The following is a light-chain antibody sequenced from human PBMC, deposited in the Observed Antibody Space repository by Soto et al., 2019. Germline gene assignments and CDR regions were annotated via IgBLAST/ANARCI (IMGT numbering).Light chain of an antibody. V-gene: IGKV3-15*01. CDR1: QSVSSN. CDR3: HHYNQWPALN. Sequence: EIVMTQSPATLSVSPGERATLSCRASQSVSSNLAWYQQKPGQAPRLLIYGASTRATGIPARFSGSRSGTEFTLNNRGLQSEEFAVYYCHHYNQWPALNFGGGTQVAIK. CDR2: GAS. J-gene: IGKJ4*01.